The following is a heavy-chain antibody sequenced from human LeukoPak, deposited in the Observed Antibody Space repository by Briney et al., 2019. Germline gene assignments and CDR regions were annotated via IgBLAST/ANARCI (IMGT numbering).Heavy chain of an antibody. CDR1: EFTFSSYA. J-gene: IGHJ4*02. CDR3: ARDRTSGSYYRSFFDY. CDR2: ISYDGSNK. Sequence: PGGSLRLSCAASEFTFSSYAIHWVRQAPGKGLEWVAVISYDGSNKYYADSVKGRFTISRDNSMNTLYLQMNSLRAEDTAVYYCARDRTSGSYYRSFFDYWGQGTLVTVSS. D-gene: IGHD3-10*01. V-gene: IGHV3-30-3*01.